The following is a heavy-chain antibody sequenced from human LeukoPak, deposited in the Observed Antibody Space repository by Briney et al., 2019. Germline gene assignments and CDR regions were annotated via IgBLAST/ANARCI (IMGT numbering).Heavy chain of an antibody. J-gene: IGHJ4*02. CDR3: ARAPYYYDSSGYYGHDY. V-gene: IGHV1-18*01. CDR1: GYTFTSYG. D-gene: IGHD3-22*01. Sequence: ASVKVSCKASGYTFTSYGISWVRQAPGQGLEWMGWISAYNGNTNYAQKFQGRVTITADKSTSTAYMELSSLRSEDTAVYYCARAPYYYDSSGYYGHDYWGQGTLVTVSS. CDR2: ISAYNGNT.